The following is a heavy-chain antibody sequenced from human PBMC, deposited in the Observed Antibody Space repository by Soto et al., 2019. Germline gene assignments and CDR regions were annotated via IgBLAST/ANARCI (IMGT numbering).Heavy chain of an antibody. D-gene: IGHD3-3*01. J-gene: IGHJ4*02. Sequence: QVQLVESGGGVVQPGRSLRLSCAASGFTFSSYGMHWVRQAPGKGLEWVAVIWYDGRNKYYADAVKGRFTISRDNSKNTQELQMNSLRAEDTAVYYGAMAFGRGYYSPFDYWGQGTLVTVSS. CDR3: AMAFGRGYYSPFDY. CDR2: IWYDGRNK. V-gene: IGHV3-33*01. CDR1: GFTFSSYG.